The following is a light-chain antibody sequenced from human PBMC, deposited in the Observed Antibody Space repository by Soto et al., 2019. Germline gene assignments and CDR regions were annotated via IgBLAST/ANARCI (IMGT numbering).Light chain of an antibody. CDR2: DAS. V-gene: IGKV3-11*01. J-gene: IGKJ4*01. CDR3: QQRVIWPPLT. Sequence: EVVLTQSPATLSLSPGERATLSCRASQSVSSYLAWYQQKPGQAPRLLIYDASNRATGIPARFSGSGSGTDFPLTISSLAPEDFAVYYCQQRVIWPPLTFGGGTKVEIK. CDR1: QSVSSY.